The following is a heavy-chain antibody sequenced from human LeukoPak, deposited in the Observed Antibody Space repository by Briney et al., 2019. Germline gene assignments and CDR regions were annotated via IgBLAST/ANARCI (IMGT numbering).Heavy chain of an antibody. CDR2: IQTSGST. CDR1: GGSISSYY. CDR3: ARVGSGWSFDY. D-gene: IGHD6-19*01. J-gene: IGHJ4*02. V-gene: IGHV4-4*07. Sequence: SETLSLTCTVSGGSISSYYWSWIRQPPGKGLEWIGRIQTSGSTNYNPSLKSRVTMSVDTSKNKFSLKVNSVTAADTAVYYCARVGSGWSFDYWGQGTLVTVSS.